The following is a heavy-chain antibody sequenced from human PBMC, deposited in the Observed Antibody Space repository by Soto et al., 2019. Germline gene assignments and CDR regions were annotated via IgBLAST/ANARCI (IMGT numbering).Heavy chain of an antibody. CDR3: ARDRMAVAKRGGMDV. CDR1: GYTFTSYY. Sequence: ASVKVSCKASGYTFTSYYMHWVRQAPGQGLEWMGIINPSGGSTSYAQKFQGRVTMTRDTSTSTVYMELSGLRSEDTAVYYCARDRMAVAKRGGMDVWGQGTTVPVSS. D-gene: IGHD6-19*01. CDR2: INPSGGST. V-gene: IGHV1-46*01. J-gene: IGHJ6*02.